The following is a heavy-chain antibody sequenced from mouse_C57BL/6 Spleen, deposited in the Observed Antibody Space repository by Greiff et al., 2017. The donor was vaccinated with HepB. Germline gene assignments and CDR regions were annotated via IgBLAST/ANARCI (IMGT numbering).Heavy chain of an antibody. CDR2: IYPRDGST. J-gene: IGHJ1*03. CDR1: GYTFTSYD. Sequence: QVQLQESGPELVKPGASVKLSCKASGYTFTSYDINWVKQRPGQGLEWIGWIYPRDGSTKYNEKFKGKATLTVDTSSSTAYMKLRSLTSEDSAVYFGSRSSYYGSSYGYFDVWGTGTTVTVSS. CDR3: SRSSYYGSSYGYFDV. V-gene: IGHV1-85*01. D-gene: IGHD1-1*01.